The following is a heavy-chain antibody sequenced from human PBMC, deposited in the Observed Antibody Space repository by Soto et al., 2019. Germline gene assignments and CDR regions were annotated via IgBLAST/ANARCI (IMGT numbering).Heavy chain of an antibody. J-gene: IGHJ4*02. CDR3: ARDFPLPEIAALIY. CDR1: GFTFSSYA. Sequence: LRLSCAASGFTFSSYAMSWVRQATGKGLEWVSAISGSGGSTYYADSVKGRFTISRDNSKNTLYLQMNSLRAEDTAVYYCARDFPLPEIAALIYWGQGTLVTVSP. CDR2: ISGSGGST. D-gene: IGHD6-6*01. V-gene: IGHV3-23*01.